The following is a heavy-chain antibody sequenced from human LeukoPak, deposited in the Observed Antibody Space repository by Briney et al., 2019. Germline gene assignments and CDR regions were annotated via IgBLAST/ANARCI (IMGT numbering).Heavy chain of an antibody. CDR2: INSDGSST. D-gene: IGHD3-10*01. CDR1: GFTFSSYW. Sequence: GGSMRLSCAASGFTFSSYWMHWVRQAPGKGLVWVSRINSDGSSTSYADSVKGRFTISRDNAKNTLYLQMNSLRAEDTAVYYCARVIRGSGSEAFDIWGQGTMVTVSS. V-gene: IGHV3-74*01. J-gene: IGHJ3*02. CDR3: ARVIRGSGSEAFDI.